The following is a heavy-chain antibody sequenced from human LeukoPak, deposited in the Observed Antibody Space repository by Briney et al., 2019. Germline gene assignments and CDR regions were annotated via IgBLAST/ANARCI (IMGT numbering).Heavy chain of an antibody. J-gene: IGHJ4*02. CDR1: GYRFTSYW. V-gene: IGHV5-51*01. CDR3: ARVGYCSSTSCYGFDY. CDR2: IYPGDSDT. D-gene: IGHD2-2*01. Sequence: GESLQISCKGSGYRFTSYWIGWVRQLPGKGLEWMGIIYPGDSDTKYSPSFQGQVTISADKSTNTAYLQWTSLKASDTAMYYCARVGYCSSTSCYGFDYWGQGTLVTVSS.